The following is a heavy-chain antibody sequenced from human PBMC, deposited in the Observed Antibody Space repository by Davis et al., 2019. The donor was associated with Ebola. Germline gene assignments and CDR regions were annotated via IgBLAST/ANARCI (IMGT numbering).Heavy chain of an antibody. CDR1: GFTLSSHS. CDR3: ARGPSTGNSFSH. Sequence: GGSLRLSCAASGFTLSSHSMNWVRQAPGKGLEWVSYISSSSSTIYYADSVKGRFTISRDNAKNSLYLQMNSRRAEDTAVYYCARGPSTGNSFSHWGQGTLVTVSS. CDR2: ISSSSSTI. V-gene: IGHV3-48*01. D-gene: IGHD4-23*01. J-gene: IGHJ4*02.